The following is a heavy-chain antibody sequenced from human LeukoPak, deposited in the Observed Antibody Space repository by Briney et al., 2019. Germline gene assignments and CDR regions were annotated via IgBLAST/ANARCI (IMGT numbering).Heavy chain of an antibody. D-gene: IGHD5/OR15-5a*01. CDR3: ATFFDFWFGP. CDR2: IYHDGST. Sequence: PSETLSLTCTVSGVSFSSGSYFWSWIRQPPGEGPQWIGYIYHDGSTNYSPSLRSRVSISVDTSKNQFSLKLSSVTTADTAVYFCATFFDFWFGPWGQGTQVTVSS. CDR1: GVSFSSGSYF. V-gene: IGHV4-61*01. J-gene: IGHJ5*02.